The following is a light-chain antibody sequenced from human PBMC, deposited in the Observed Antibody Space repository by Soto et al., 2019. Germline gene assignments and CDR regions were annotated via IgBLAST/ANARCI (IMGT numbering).Light chain of an antibody. CDR2: GAS. Sequence: EIVLTQSPGTMSLSPGERATLSCRASQSVSSSYLAWYQQKPGQAPRLLIYGASSRATGIPHRFSGSGSGTDFTLTISRLEPEDFAVYYCQQYGSSTFAFGPGTKVD. J-gene: IGKJ3*01. CDR1: QSVSSSY. V-gene: IGKV3-20*01. CDR3: QQYGSSTFA.